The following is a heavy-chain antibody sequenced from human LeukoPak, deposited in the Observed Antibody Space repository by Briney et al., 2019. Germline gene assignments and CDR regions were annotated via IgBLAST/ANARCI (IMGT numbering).Heavy chain of an antibody. D-gene: IGHD3-9*01. J-gene: IGHJ4*02. V-gene: IGHV3-11*01. CDR3: ARVIVLRYFDWLLFDYFDY. CDR1: GFTFSDYY. Sequence: GGSLRLSCAASGFTFSDYYMSWIRQAPGKGLEWVSYISSSGSTIYYADSVKGRFTISRDNAKNSLYLQMNSLRAEDTAVYYCARVIVLRYFDWLLFDYFDYRGQGTLVTVSS. CDR2: ISSSGSTI.